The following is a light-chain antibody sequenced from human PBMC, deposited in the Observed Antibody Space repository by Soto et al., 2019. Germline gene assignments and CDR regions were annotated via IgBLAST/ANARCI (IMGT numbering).Light chain of an antibody. J-gene: IGLJ2*01. CDR3: SSYTSSSTLG. Sequence: QSALTQPASVSGSRGQSITISCTGTSSDVGGYNYVSWYQQHPGKAPKLMIYDVSNRPSGVSNRFSGSKSGNTASLTISGLQAEDEADYYCSSYTSSSTLGFGGGTKRTVL. CDR2: DVS. V-gene: IGLV2-14*01. CDR1: SSDVGGYNY.